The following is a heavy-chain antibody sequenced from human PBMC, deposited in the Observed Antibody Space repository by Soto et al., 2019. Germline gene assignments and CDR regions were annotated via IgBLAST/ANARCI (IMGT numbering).Heavy chain of an antibody. CDR3: ARHKNMANFDY. CDR2: IYYSGST. J-gene: IGHJ4*02. D-gene: IGHD3-10*01. CDR1: GGSISSYY. Sequence: PSETLSLTCTVSGGSISSYYWSWIRQPPGKGLEWIGYIYYSGSTNYNPSLKSRVTISVDTSKNQFSLKLSSVTAADTAVYYCARHKNMANFDYWGQGALVTVSS. V-gene: IGHV4-59*08.